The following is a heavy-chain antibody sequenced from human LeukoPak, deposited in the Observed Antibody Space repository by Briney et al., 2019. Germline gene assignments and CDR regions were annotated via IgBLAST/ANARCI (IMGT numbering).Heavy chain of an antibody. CDR1: GYTLTELS. Sequence: GASVRVSCKVSGYTLTELSMHWVRQAPGKGLEWRGGFDPEDGETIYAQKFQGRVTMTEDTSTDTAYMELSSLRSEDTAVYYCATVYSYGYYYFDYWGQGTLVTVSS. V-gene: IGHV1-24*01. CDR2: FDPEDGET. D-gene: IGHD5-18*01. J-gene: IGHJ4*02. CDR3: ATVYSYGYYYFDY.